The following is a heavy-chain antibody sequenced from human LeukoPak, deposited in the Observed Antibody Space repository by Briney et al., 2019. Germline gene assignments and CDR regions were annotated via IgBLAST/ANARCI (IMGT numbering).Heavy chain of an antibody. CDR3: AREDSGYDYRYYGMDV. CDR1: GGSISSYY. J-gene: IGHJ6*02. Sequence: SETLSLTCTVPGGSISSYYWSWIRQPAGKGLEWIGRIYTSGSTNYNPSLKSRVTMSVDTSKNQFSLKLSSVTAADTAVYYCAREDSGYDYRYYGMDVWGQGTTVTVSS. D-gene: IGHD5-12*01. CDR2: IYTSGST. V-gene: IGHV4-4*07.